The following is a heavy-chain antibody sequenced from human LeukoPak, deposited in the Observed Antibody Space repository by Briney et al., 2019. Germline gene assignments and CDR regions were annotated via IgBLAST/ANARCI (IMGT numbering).Heavy chain of an antibody. D-gene: IGHD6-19*01. J-gene: IGHJ6*03. CDR3: ARWAIGAVAGKRYYYYYMDV. CDR2: INHSGST. V-gene: IGHV4-34*01. CDR1: GGSFSGYY. Sequence: SETLSLTCAVYGGSFSGYYWSWIRQPPGKGLEWIGEINHSGSTNYNPSLKSRVTISVDTSKNQFSLKLSSVTAADTAVYYCARWAIGAVAGKRYYYYYMDVWGKGTTVTVSS.